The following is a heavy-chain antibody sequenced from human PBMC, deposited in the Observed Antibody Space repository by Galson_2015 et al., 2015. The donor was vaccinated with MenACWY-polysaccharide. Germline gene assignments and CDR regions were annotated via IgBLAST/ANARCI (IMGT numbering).Heavy chain of an antibody. V-gene: IGHV3-30*02. CDR2: IRYDGRDK. J-gene: IGHJ4*02. CDR3: AKDRTAAASDGNY. Sequence: SLRLSCAASGFTFSSYGMHWVRQAPGKGLKWVAFIRYDGRDKYYADSVKGRFTLSRDNSKNTLYLQMDSLRAKDTAAYYCAKDRTAAASDGNYWGQGTLVTVSS. CDR1: GFTFSSYG. D-gene: IGHD6-13*01.